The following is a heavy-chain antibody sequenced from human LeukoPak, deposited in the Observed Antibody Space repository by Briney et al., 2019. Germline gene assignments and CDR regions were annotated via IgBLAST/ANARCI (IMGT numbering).Heavy chain of an antibody. D-gene: IGHD3-22*01. V-gene: IGHV1-8*01. J-gene: IGHJ3*02. Sequence: GASVKVSCKASGYTFTSYDINWVRQATGQGLEWMRRMNPNSGNTGYAQKFQGRVTMTRNTSISTAYMELSSLRSEDTAVYYCARPGGLHSSGQEAFDIWGQGTMVTVSS. CDR2: MNPNSGNT. CDR1: GYTFTSYD. CDR3: ARPGGLHSSGQEAFDI.